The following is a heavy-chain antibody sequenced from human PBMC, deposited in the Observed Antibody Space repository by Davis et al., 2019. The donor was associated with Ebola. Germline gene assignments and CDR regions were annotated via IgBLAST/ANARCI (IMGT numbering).Heavy chain of an antibody. Sequence: AASVKVSCKASGYTFTGYYMHWVRQAPGQGLEWMGRINPNSGDTNYAQKFQGRVTMTRDTSISTAYMELSSLRSEDTAVYYCARDLTIWYAFDIWGQGTMVTVSS. J-gene: IGHJ3*02. V-gene: IGHV1-2*06. CDR1: GYTFTGYY. CDR2: INPNSGDT. D-gene: IGHD3-9*01. CDR3: ARDLTIWYAFDI.